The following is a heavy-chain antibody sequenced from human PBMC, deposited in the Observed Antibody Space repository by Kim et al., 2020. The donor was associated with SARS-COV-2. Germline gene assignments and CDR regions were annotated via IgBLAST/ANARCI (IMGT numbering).Heavy chain of an antibody. V-gene: IGHV3-9*01. J-gene: IGHJ4*02. Sequence: DSGKGRSTFSRENAKNSLYLQMNSLRPEDTALYYCAKRHCSRTTCYYYFDYWGQGTLVTVSS. CDR3: AKRHCSRTTCYYYFDY. D-gene: IGHD2-2*01.